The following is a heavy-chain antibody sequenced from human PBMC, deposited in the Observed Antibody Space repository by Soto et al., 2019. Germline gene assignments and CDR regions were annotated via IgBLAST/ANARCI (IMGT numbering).Heavy chain of an antibody. V-gene: IGHV3-48*02. D-gene: IGHD3-22*01. CDR2: ISSSSSTI. Sequence: GGSLRLSCAASGFTFSSYSMNWVRQAPGKGLEWVSYISSSSSTIYYADSVKGRFTISRDNAKNSLYLQMNSLRDEDTAVYYCARESNSGYGLSFDYWGQGTLVTVSS. CDR3: ARESNSGYGLSFDY. CDR1: GFTFSSYS. J-gene: IGHJ4*02.